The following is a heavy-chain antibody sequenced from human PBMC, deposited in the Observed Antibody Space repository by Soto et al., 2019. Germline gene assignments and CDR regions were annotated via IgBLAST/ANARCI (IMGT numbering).Heavy chain of an antibody. Sequence: GESLKISCKGSGYSFTSYWIGWVRQMPGKGLEWMGIIYPGDSGTRYSPSFQGQVTISADKPISTAYLQWSSQKASDTAMYYCARRSRYAVGVYGMDVWGQGTTVTSP. CDR2: IYPGDSGT. CDR1: GYSFTSYW. CDR3: ARRSRYAVGVYGMDV. D-gene: IGHD2-2*01. J-gene: IGHJ6*02. V-gene: IGHV5-51*01.